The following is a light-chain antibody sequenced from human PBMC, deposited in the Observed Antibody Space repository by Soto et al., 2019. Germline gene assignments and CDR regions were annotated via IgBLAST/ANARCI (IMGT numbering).Light chain of an antibody. CDR2: GNS. CDR3: QSSDSSLSGVV. J-gene: IGLJ2*01. V-gene: IGLV1-40*01. CDR1: SSNIGAGYD. Sequence: QPVLTQPPSVSGSPGQRVTISCTGSSSNIGAGYDVPWYQQPPGTAPKLLIYGNSNRPSGVPDRFSGSKSGTSASLAITGLQAEDEDDYYCQSSDSSLSGVVFGGGTKLTVL.